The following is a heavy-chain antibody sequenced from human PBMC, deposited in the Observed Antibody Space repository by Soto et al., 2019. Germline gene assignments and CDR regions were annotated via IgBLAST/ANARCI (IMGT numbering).Heavy chain of an antibody. CDR1: GYTFTSYG. Sequence: GASVKVTCKAYGYTFTSYGISWVRQAPGQGLEWMGWISAYNGNTNYAQKLQGRVTMTTDTSTSTAYMELRSLRSDDTAVYYCASPTGYSSGWYREYYFDPWGQGTLVTVSS. CDR2: ISAYNGNT. CDR3: ASPTGYSSGWYREYYFDP. J-gene: IGHJ4*02. V-gene: IGHV1-18*01. D-gene: IGHD6-19*01.